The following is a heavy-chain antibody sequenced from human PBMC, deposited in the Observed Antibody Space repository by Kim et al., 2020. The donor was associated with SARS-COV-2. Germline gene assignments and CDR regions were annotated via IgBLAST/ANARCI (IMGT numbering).Heavy chain of an antibody. CDR2: IYYSGST. V-gene: IGHV4-39*07. CDR1: GGSISSSSYY. CDR3: ARDPYLYYYDSSGDGDLNAFDI. D-gene: IGHD3-22*01. J-gene: IGHJ3*02. Sequence: SETLSLTCTVSGGSISSSSYYWGWIRQPPGKGLEWIGSIYYSGSTYYNPSLKSRVTISVDTSKNQFSLKLSSVTAADTAVYYCARDPYLYYYDSSGDGDLNAFDIWGQGTMVTVSS.